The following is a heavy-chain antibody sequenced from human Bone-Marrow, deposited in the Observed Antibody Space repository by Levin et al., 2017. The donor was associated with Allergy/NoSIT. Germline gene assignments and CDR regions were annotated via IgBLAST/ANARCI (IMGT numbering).Heavy chain of an antibody. V-gene: IGHV3-11*03. J-gene: IGHJ4*02. D-gene: IGHD2/OR15-2a*01. CDR3: ARLEEYRNYFDP. Sequence: SCAASGLTFRDYYMSWIRQAPGKGLEWIAYITPTSSYTYYADSVKGRFTISRDNAKNSLYLQMNSLRAEDTAVYYCARLEEYRNYFDPWGQGTLVSVSS. CDR2: ITPTSSYT. CDR1: GLTFRDYY.